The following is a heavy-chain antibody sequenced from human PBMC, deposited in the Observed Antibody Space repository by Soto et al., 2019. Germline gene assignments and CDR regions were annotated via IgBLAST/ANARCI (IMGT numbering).Heavy chain of an antibody. V-gene: IGHV1-3*01. CDR2: VNADNGDT. CDR1: GYTFIDYS. CDR3: ARKNIGASSPFDF. D-gene: IGHD5-12*01. J-gene: IGHJ4*02. Sequence: ASVKVSCKASGYTFIDYSMHWVRQAPGQRLEWMGWVNADNGDTKSSQKFQGRDTITRDTSATTAYMELSSLRSEDTAVYYCARKNIGASSPFDFWGQGTPVTVSS.